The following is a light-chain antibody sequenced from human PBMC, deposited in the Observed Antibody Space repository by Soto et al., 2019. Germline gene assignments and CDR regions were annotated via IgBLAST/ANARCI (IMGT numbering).Light chain of an antibody. V-gene: IGKV1-5*03. CDR1: QTVYTW. CDR3: QQYSSYSPYT. J-gene: IGKJ2*01. Sequence: DIQMTQSPSTLSASIGDRVTITCRASQTVYTWLAWYQQKPGTAPKLLIYEASTLHSGVPSRFSGSGSGTEFTLVISRLQPDDLATYYCQQYSSYSPYTLGQGTKVEI. CDR2: EAS.